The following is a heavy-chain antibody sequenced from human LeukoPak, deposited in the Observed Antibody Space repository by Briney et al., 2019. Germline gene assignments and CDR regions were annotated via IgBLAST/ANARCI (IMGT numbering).Heavy chain of an antibody. CDR3: ARDLGVVAAAYFDY. V-gene: IGHV3-21*01. CDR1: GFTFSSYG. CDR2: ISEGGNYI. J-gene: IGHJ4*02. D-gene: IGHD2-15*01. Sequence: PGGSLRLSCTASGFTFSSYGMTWIRQAPGKGLEWVSGISEGGNYINYAASVKGRFTISRDNAKNSLYLQMNSLRTEDTAVYFCARDLGVVAAAYFDYWGQGTLVTVSS.